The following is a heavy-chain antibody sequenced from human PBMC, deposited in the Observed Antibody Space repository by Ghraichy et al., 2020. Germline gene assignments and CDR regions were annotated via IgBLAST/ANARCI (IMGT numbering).Heavy chain of an antibody. CDR1: GFTFSNYA. Sequence: GGSLRLSCAASGFTFSNYAMSWVRQAPGKGLEWVSAISGSGGSTYYTDSVKGRFTISRDNSKNTLYLQMNSLRAEDTAVYYCAKAQYSSGWHAVDYWGQGTLVTVSS. V-gene: IGHV3-23*01. D-gene: IGHD6-19*01. J-gene: IGHJ4*02. CDR3: AKAQYSSGWHAVDY. CDR2: ISGSGGST.